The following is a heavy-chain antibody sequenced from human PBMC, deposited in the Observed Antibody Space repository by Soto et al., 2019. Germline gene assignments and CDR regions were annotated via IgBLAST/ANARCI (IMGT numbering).Heavy chain of an antibody. CDR1: FGSISSGGFD. CDR3: ARVFGFGGMEV. CDR2: IYYSGST. J-gene: IGHJ6*02. D-gene: IGHD3-10*01. Sequence: ASQTLSVTCPVSFGSISSGGFDLSLLPQHPGKGLEWIGYIYYSGSTYYNPSLKSRVTISVDTSKNQFSLKLSSVTAADTAVYYCARVFGFGGMEVWGQGTTVTV. V-gene: IGHV4-31*03.